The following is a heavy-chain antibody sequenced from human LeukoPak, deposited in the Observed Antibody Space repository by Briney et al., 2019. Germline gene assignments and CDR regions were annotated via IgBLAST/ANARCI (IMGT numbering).Heavy chain of an antibody. CDR3: ARDCSSTSTIIYYYYYYMDV. V-gene: IGHV3-7*01. Sequence: TGGSLRLSCAASGFTFSSYWMSWVRQAPGKGLEWVANIKQDGSEKYYVDSVKGRFTISRDNAKNSLYLQMNSLRAEDTAVYYCARDCSSTSTIIYYYYYYMDVWGKGTTVTVSS. D-gene: IGHD2-2*01. CDR1: GFTFSSYW. J-gene: IGHJ6*03. CDR2: IKQDGSEK.